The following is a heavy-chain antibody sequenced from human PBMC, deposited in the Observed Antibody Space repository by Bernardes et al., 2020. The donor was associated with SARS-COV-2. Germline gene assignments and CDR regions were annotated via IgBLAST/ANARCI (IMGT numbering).Heavy chain of an antibody. CDR3: ARAVWGIWYVDL. J-gene: IGHJ2*01. D-gene: IGHD3-16*01. CDR2: INYSGST. CDR1: GGSLSGYY. Sequence: SETLSLTCAVNGGSLSGYYWNWIRQPPGKGLEWIGEINYSGSTNYNPSLKSRVTISVDTSKNQFSLKLTTVTAADTAVYYGARAVWGIWYVDLWGRGTLVTVSS. V-gene: IGHV4-34*01.